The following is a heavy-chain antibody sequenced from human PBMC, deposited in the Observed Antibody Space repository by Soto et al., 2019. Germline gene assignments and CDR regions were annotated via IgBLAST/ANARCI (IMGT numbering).Heavy chain of an antibody. CDR2: INHTGNT. J-gene: IGHJ4*02. V-gene: IGHV4-34*01. D-gene: IGHD2-21*02. CDR3: AKGLSRGGNFL. Sequence: PSETLSLTCAAYGGSFSGYKWSWIRQPPGKGLEWIGEINHTGNTNYSPSLKSRVTMSVDTSKNQFSLNLTSVTAADTAVYYCAKGLSRGGNFLWGQGTLVTVSS. CDR1: GGSFSGYK.